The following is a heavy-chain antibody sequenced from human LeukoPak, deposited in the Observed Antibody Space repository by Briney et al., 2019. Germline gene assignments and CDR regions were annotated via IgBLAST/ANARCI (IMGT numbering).Heavy chain of an antibody. V-gene: IGHV3-43*01. CDR3: AKDMVPGYSYGFDY. CDR2: ISRDGRIT. Sequence: GGSLRLSCAASGFTFDDYTMHWVRQAPGKGLEWVSLISRDGRITYYADSVKGRFTISRDNSKNSLYLQMNSLRTDDTDLYYCAKDMVPGYSYGFDYWGQGTLVTVSS. CDR1: GFTFDDYT. J-gene: IGHJ4*02. D-gene: IGHD5-18*01.